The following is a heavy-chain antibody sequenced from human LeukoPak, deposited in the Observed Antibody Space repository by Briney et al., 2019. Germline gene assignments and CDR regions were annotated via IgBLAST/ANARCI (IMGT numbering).Heavy chain of an antibody. CDR2: IYTSGST. CDR1: GHSISSYY. D-gene: IGHD6-19*01. Sequence: SDTLSLPCTLSGHSISSYYWRWIRQPAGKGLEWLRRIYTSGSTNYNPSLKSRLTMSVERSKHQFSRNLSPYTPAHTAVYYCALEGSGLFGYWGQGTLVTVSS. V-gene: IGHV4-4*07. CDR3: ALEGSGLFGY. J-gene: IGHJ4*02.